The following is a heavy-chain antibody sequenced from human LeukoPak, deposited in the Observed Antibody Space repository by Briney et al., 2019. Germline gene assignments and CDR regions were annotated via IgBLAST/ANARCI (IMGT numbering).Heavy chain of an antibody. J-gene: IGHJ4*02. V-gene: IGHV3-53*01. Sequence: GGSLRLSCAASGFTVSSNYMSWVRQAPGKGLEWVSVIYSGGSAYYADSVKGRFTISRDNSKNTLYLHMNSLRAEDTAVYYCARGGPVVSSFDYWGQGTLVTVSS. D-gene: IGHD2-8*02. CDR1: GFTVSSNY. CDR3: ARGGPVVSSFDY. CDR2: IYSGGSA.